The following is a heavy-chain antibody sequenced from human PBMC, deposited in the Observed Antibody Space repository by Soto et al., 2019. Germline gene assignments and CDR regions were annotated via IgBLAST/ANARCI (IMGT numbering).Heavy chain of an antibody. J-gene: IGHJ2*01. D-gene: IGHD6-19*01. Sequence: QVQLVQSGAEVKKPGASVKVSCKASGYTFTSYGISWVRQAPGQGLEWMGWISAYNGNTNYAQKLQGRVTMTPDTSTSTVYMELRSLTSDDTAVYYCARRQWHSLWYFDLWGRGTLVTVSS. CDR3: ARRQWHSLWYFDL. V-gene: IGHV1-18*01. CDR2: ISAYNGNT. CDR1: GYTFTSYG.